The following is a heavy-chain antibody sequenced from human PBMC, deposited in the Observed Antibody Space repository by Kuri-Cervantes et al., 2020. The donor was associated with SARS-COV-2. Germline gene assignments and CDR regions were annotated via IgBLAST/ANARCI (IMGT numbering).Heavy chain of an antibody. CDR3: TTSMIVSAAHYFDY. D-gene: IGHD3-22*01. V-gene: IGHV3-21*01. J-gene: IGHJ4*02. Sequence: GGSLRLSRAASGFPFSDYRMNWIRQSPGKGLEWVSCVDGYSPYIHYADSVKGRFTISRDNAKSSVFLQMNSLRAEDTAVYYCTTSMIVSAAHYFDYWGQGILVTVSS. CDR1: GFPFSDYR. CDR2: VDGYSPYI.